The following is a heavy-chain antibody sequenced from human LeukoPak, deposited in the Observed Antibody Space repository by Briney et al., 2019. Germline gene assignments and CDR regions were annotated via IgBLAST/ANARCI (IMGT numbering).Heavy chain of an antibody. Sequence: PSETLSLTCSVSGGSITSYYWSWFRQPPGKGLEWIGYIYYSGSVNYNPSLKSRVTISVDTSKNQFSLKLSSVTAPDTAVYYCVRHGTQKYVADYWGQGTLVTVSS. J-gene: IGHJ4*02. CDR3: VRHGTQKYVADY. V-gene: IGHV4-59*08. D-gene: IGHD1-1*01. CDR1: GGSITSYY. CDR2: IYYSGSV.